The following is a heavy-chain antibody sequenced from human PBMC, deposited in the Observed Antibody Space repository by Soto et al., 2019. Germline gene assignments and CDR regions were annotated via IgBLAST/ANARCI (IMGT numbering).Heavy chain of an antibody. CDR3: ARLHLPALQGAFDI. J-gene: IGHJ3*02. Sequence: QVQLQESGPGLVKPSETLSLTCSVSGGSINSDYWTWIRQSAGKGLEWIGRISTSGRTTYNPSLKSRVTMSIDTSRNQFSLTLISVTAADTVLYSCARLHLPALQGAFDIWGQGTMVTVSS. D-gene: IGHD2-2*01. CDR1: GGSINSDY. CDR2: ISTSGRT. V-gene: IGHV4-4*07.